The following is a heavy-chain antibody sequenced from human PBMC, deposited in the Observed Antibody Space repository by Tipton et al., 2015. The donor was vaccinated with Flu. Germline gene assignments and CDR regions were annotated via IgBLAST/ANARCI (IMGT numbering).Heavy chain of an antibody. CDR2: IFSSGST. V-gene: IGHV4-4*07. D-gene: IGHD4-11*01. CDR1: GGSISSYY. CDR3: ARRDYSNYVSDPKSWFDP. J-gene: IGHJ5*02. Sequence: TLSLTCTVSGGSISSYYWSWIRQPAGKGLEWIGRIFSSGSTNYNLSLKSRVTISLDTSKNRFSLNLSSVTAADTAVYYCARRDYSNYVSDPKSWFDPWGQGTLVAVSS.